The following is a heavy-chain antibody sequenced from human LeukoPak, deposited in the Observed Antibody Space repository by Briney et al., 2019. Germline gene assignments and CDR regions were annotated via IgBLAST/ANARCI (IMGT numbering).Heavy chain of an antibody. V-gene: IGHV3-30*18. J-gene: IGHJ4*02. CDR1: GFTFSSYN. CDR3: AKDPYGSGSYYPDY. CDR2: ISYDGSNK. Sequence: GGSLRLSCTASGFTFSSYNMNWVRQAPGKGLEWVAVISYDGSNKYYADSVKGRFTISRDNSKNTLYLQMNSLRAEDTAVYYCAKDPYGSGSYYPDYWGQGTLVTVSS. D-gene: IGHD3-10*01.